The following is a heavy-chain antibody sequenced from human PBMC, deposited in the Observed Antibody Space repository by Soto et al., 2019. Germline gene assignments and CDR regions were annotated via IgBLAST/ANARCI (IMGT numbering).Heavy chain of an antibody. J-gene: IGHJ4*02. Sequence: PGESLKISCKGSGYAFPNYWIGWLRQMPGKGLEWMGMVYPADSETRYSPSFEGQVTFSADRSTNTAYVQWSRLKASDTAMFYCARFLPYESPPGYILDYWGQGTLVTVSS. CDR2: VYPADSET. D-gene: IGHD3-22*01. CDR3: ARFLPYESPPGYILDY. V-gene: IGHV5-51*01. CDR1: GYAFPNYW.